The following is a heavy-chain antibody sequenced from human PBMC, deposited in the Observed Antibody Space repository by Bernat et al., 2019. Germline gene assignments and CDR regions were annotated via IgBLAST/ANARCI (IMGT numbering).Heavy chain of an antibody. CDR2: ISYDGSNK. Sequence: QVQLVESGGGVVQPGRSLRLSCAASGFTFSSYGMHWVRQAPGKGLEWVAVISYDGSNKYYADSVKGRFTISRDKSKNTLYLQMNSLRAEDTAVYYCAGAPISPATPHFDYWGQGTLVTVSS. CDR1: GFTFSSYG. V-gene: IGHV3-30*03. J-gene: IGHJ4*02. CDR3: AGAPISPATPHFDY.